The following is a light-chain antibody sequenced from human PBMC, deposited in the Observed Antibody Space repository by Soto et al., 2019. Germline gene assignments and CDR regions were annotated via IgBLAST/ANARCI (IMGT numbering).Light chain of an antibody. Sequence: DIVMTQTPLSSPVTLGQPASISCRSSQSLVHSDGSTSLSWLQQRPGQPPRLLIYKTSNRFSGVPDRFSGSGAGTDFTLKISRVEAEDVVIYYCMQGTQFPNTFGQGTKLEI. CDR3: MQGTQFPNT. V-gene: IGKV2-24*01. CDR2: KTS. CDR1: QSLVHSDGSTS. J-gene: IGKJ2*01.